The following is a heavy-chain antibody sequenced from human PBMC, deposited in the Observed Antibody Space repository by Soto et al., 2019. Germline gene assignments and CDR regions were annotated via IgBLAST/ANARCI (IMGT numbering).Heavy chain of an antibody. CDR3: ARWRAVARYGMDV. D-gene: IGHD6-19*01. J-gene: IGHJ6*02. V-gene: IGHV4-39*01. CDR1: GGSISSSSYY. Sequence: SETLSLTCTVSGGSISSSSYYWGWIRQPPGKGLEWIGSIYYSGSTYYNPSLKSRVTISVDTSKNQFSLKLSSVTAADTAVCYCARWRAVARYGMDVWGQGTTVTVSS. CDR2: IYYSGST.